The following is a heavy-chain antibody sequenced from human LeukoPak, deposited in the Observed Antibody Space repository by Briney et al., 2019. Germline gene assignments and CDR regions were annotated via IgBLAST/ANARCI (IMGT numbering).Heavy chain of an antibody. V-gene: IGHV3-7*01. CDR3: ARVPRSYRAH. D-gene: IGHD1-26*01. J-gene: IGHJ4*02. CDR2: IKQDGSEK. CDR1: GFTFSTYA. Sequence: PGGSLRLSCAASGFTFSTYAMSWVRQAPGKGLEWVANIKQDGSEKYYVDSVKGRFTISRDNAKNSLYLQMNSLRAEDTAVYYCARVPRSYRAHWGQGTLVTVSS.